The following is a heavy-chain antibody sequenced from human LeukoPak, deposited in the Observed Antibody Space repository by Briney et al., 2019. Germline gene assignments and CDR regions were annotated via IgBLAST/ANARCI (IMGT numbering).Heavy chain of an antibody. D-gene: IGHD6-13*01. CDR2: VSRFGGTA. CDR1: GFTVSSNF. Sequence: GGSLRLSFAASGFTVSSNFMSWVRQAPGKGLEWVSAVSRFGGTAYYAGSAKGRFTISRDDSKNTVYLQMNSLRVEDTALYYCVKHVGSRWSNNRFDPWGQGTLVTVS. CDR3: VKHVGSRWSNNRFDP. V-gene: IGHV3-23*01. J-gene: IGHJ5*02.